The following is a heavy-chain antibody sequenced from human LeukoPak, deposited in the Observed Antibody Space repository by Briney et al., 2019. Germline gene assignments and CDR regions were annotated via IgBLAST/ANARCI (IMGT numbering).Heavy chain of an antibody. CDR1: GFIFSSYW. Sequence: PGGSLRLSCAASGFIFSSYWMSWVRQAPGRGRKWVATIKEVGGEKYYVDSVKGRFTISRDNAKNSLYLQTNSLRAEDTAVYYCARRALRYCSSTSCPAQYYGVDVWGKGTTVTVSS. D-gene: IGHD2-2*01. CDR2: IKEVGGEK. J-gene: IGHJ6*04. CDR3: ARRALRYCSSTSCPAQYYGVDV. V-gene: IGHV3-7*03.